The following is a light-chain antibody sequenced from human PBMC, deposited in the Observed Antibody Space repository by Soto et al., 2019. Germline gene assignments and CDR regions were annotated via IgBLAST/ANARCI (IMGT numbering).Light chain of an antibody. CDR2: AAS. V-gene: IGKV1-9*01. Sequence: DIPMTQSPSSLSASVGDRVTITCRASQSISSYLNWYQQKPGKAPKLLIYAASTLQSGVPSRFSGSGSGTEFTLTISSLQPEDFATDYCQQLITFGQGTRLEIK. CDR1: QSISSY. J-gene: IGKJ5*01. CDR3: QQLIT.